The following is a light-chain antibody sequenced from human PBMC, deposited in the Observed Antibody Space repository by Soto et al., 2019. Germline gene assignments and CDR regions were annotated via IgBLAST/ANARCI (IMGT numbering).Light chain of an antibody. J-gene: IGLJ2*01. CDR3: RLYAGRDPMI. V-gene: IGLV2-23*01. Sequence: QSALTQPASVSGSPGQSITISCTGTSSNVGSYDLVSWYQQHPGEAPKLMIYEGTKRPSGVSNRFSGSKSANTASLTISGLQPEDAADYYFRLYAGRDPMIFGGGTKLTVL. CDR1: SSNVGSYDL. CDR2: EGT.